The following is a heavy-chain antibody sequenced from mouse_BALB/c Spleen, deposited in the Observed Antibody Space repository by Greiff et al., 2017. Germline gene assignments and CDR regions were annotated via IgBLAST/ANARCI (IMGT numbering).Heavy chain of an antibody. CDR1: GYTFTSYT. V-gene: IGHV1-4*02. D-gene: IGHD2-10*02. J-gene: IGHJ3*01. Sequence: VQLQESAAELARPGASVKMSCKASGYTFTSYTMHWVKQRPGQGLEWIGYINPSSGYTEYNQKFKDKTTLTADKSSSTAYMQLSSLTSEDSAVYYCAREGYGNYLFAYWGQGTLVTVSA. CDR3: AREGYGNYLFAY. CDR2: INPSSGYT.